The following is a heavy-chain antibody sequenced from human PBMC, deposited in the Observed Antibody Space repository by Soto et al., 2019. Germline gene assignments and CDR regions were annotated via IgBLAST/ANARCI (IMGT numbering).Heavy chain of an antibody. CDR2: TYYRSKWYN. V-gene: IGHV6-1*01. CDR1: GDSVSSNSAA. CDR3: ARTPRITIFGVVIQSYYYYYGMDV. D-gene: IGHD3-3*01. J-gene: IGHJ6*02. Sequence: PSQILSLTCAISGDSVSSNSAAWNWIRQSPSRGLEWLGRTYYRSKWYNDYAVSVKSRITINPDTSKNQFSLQLNSVTPEDTAVYYCARTPRITIFGVVIQSYYYYYGMDVWGQGTTVTVSS.